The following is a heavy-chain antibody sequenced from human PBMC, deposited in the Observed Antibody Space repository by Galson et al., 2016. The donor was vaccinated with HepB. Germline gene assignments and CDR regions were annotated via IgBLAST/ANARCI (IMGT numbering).Heavy chain of an antibody. Sequence: SVKVSCKASGGTFSRYTICWVRQAPGQGLEWMGGTIPIFGTANYAQRFQGRVTITADESTSTVYMELSSLRSDATAVYYSARYRWPSYYFDDWAQGTLVTVSS. CDR1: GGTFSRYT. CDR3: ARYRWPSYYFDD. V-gene: IGHV1-69*13. CDR2: TIPIFGTA. D-gene: IGHD2-8*02. J-gene: IGHJ4*02.